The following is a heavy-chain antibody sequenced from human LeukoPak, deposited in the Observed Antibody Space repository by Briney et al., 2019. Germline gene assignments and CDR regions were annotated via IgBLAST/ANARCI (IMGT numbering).Heavy chain of an antibody. CDR1: GFTFTSYS. D-gene: IGHD3-10*01. CDR2: ISSSSSYI. CDR3: ARETYYYGSGSYLYDY. V-gene: IGHV3-21*01. J-gene: IGHJ4*02. Sequence: GGSLRLSCAASGFTFTSYSMNWVRQAPGKGLEWVSSISSSSSYIYYADSVKGRFTISRDNAKSSLYLQMNSLRAEDTAVYYCARETYYYGSGSYLYDYWGQGTLVTVSS.